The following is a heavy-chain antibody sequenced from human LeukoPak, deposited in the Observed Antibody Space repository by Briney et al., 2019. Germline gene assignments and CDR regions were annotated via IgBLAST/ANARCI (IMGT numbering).Heavy chain of an antibody. D-gene: IGHD4-23*01. Sequence: SETLSLTCALYGGSFGVYYWIWIRQPPGKGLEWIGEINHSRRTNYNPSLKSRVTISLDKSKNQFSLKLSSVAAADTAVYFCARDGGSNNYWFDPWGQGTLVIVSS. CDR2: INHSRRT. V-gene: IGHV4-34*01. J-gene: IGHJ5*02. CDR3: ARDGGSNNYWFDP. CDR1: GGSFGVYY.